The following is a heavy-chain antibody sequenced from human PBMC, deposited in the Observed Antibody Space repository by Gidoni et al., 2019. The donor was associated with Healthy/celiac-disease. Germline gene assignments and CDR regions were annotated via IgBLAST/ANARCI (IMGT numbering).Heavy chain of an antibody. D-gene: IGHD5-18*01. J-gene: IGHJ5*02. CDR1: GGTFSSYA. V-gene: IGHV1-69*01. Sequence: QVQLVQSGAEVKKPGSSVKVSCKASGGTFSSYAISWVRQAPGQGLEWMGGIIPIFGTANYAQNFQGRVTITADESTSTAYMELSSLRSEDTAMYYCASVDTAMVPSWFDPWGQGTLVTVSS. CDR3: ASVDTAMVPSWFDP. CDR2: IIPIFGTA.